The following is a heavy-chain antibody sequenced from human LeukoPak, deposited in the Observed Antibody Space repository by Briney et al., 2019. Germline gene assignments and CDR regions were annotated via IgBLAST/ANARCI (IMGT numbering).Heavy chain of an antibody. CDR3: ARAPCGTDCPFDY. CDR1: GGSISSGDYY. J-gene: IGHJ4*02. CDR2: IYYSGST. Sequence: SETLSLTCTVSGGSISSGDYYWSWIRQPPGKGLEWIGYIYYSGSTYYNPSLKSRVTISVDMSKNQFSLKLSSVTAADTAVYYCARAPCGTDCPFDYWGQGTLVTVSS. V-gene: IGHV4-30-4*08. D-gene: IGHD2-21*02.